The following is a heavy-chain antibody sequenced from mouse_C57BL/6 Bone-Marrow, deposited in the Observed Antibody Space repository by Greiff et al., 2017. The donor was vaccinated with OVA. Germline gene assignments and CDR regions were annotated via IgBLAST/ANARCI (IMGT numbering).Heavy chain of an antibody. J-gene: IGHJ4*01. Sequence: EVQLQQSGAELVKPGASVTLSCTASGFNIKDYYMHWVKQRTEQGLEWIGRIDPEDGATKYAPKFQGKATITADTCSNPAYLQLSSLTSEDTAVYYCARSYGSSSYYAMDYWGQGTSVTVSS. CDR2: IDPEDGAT. CDR3: ARSYGSSSYYAMDY. CDR1: GFNIKDYY. V-gene: IGHV14-2*01. D-gene: IGHD1-1*01.